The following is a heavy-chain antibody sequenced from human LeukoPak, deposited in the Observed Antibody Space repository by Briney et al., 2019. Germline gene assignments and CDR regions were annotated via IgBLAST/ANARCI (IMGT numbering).Heavy chain of an antibody. V-gene: IGHV3-21*01. D-gene: IGHD6-6*01. Sequence: GGSLRLSCAASGFTFFSYTMNWVRQAPGKGLEWVSSISSTRSYIYYADSVKGRFTISRDNAKNSLYLQMNSLRAEDTAVYYCARGEAARGDYWGQGTLVTVSS. J-gene: IGHJ4*02. CDR2: ISSTRSYI. CDR1: GFTFFSYT. CDR3: ARGEAARGDY.